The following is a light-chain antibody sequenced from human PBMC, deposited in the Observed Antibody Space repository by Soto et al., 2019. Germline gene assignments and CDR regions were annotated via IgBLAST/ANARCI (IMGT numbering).Light chain of an antibody. CDR3: SSYTSSSTYV. V-gene: IGLV2-14*04. Sequence: SPGQSITLSFTGTSSVVGGYNYVSWYQQHPGKAPKLMIYDVSNRPSGVSNRFSGSKSGNTASLTISGLQAEDEADYYCSSYTSSSTYVFGTGTKVTVL. CDR2: DVS. J-gene: IGLJ1*01. CDR1: SSVVGGYNY.